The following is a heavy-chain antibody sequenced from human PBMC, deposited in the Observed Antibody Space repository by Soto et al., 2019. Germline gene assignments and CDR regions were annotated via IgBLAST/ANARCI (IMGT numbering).Heavy chain of an antibody. J-gene: IGHJ6*02. D-gene: IGHD3-10*01. Sequence: SETLSLTCTVSGGSISSYYWSWIRHPPGKGLEWNGYIYYSGSTNYNPSHKSRVTISVDTSKNQYSLKLSSVTAAYTAVYYCAIASQSYGTGRDDYYYGMDVWGQGTTVTVSS. CDR3: AIASQSYGTGRDDYYYGMDV. CDR2: IYYSGST. CDR1: GGSISSYY. V-gene: IGHV4-59*08.